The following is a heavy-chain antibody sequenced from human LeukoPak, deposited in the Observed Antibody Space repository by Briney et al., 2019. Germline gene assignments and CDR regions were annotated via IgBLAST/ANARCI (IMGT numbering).Heavy chain of an antibody. Sequence: SETLSLTCAVYGGSFSGYYWSWIRQPPGKGLEWIGEINHSGSTNYNPSLKSRVTISVDTSKNQFSLKLSSVTAADTAVYYCARGSSSSRSWRFDYWGQGTLVTVSS. CDR2: INHSGST. J-gene: IGHJ4*02. CDR1: GGSFSGYY. D-gene: IGHD6-13*01. CDR3: ARGSSSSRSWRFDY. V-gene: IGHV4-34*01.